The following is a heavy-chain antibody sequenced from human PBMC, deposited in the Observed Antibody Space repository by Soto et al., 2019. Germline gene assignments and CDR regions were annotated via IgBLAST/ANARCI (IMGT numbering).Heavy chain of an antibody. Sequence: GASLKVSCKASGYPFTSYRIHWVRQAPGQGLEWLGVINPSSGSTTYAQKFQGRVSMTRDTSTSTVYMEVSSLRSEDTAIYYCARETITGYNGIDVWGQGTTVTVSS. CDR1: GYPFTSYR. J-gene: IGHJ6*02. CDR3: ARETITGYNGIDV. V-gene: IGHV1-46*01. D-gene: IGHD5-12*01. CDR2: INPSSGST.